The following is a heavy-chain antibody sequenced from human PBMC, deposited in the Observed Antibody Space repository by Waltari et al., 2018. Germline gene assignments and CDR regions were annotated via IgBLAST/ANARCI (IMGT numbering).Heavy chain of an antibody. CDR2: ISGSGGST. Sequence: EVQLLESGGGLVQPGGSLRLSCAASGFTFSCYAMSWVRQAQGKGLEWVSAISGSGGSTYYADSVKGRLTISRDNSKNTLYLQMNSLRAEDTAVYYCAKVVYWLVVRGYFDYWGQGTLVTVSS. V-gene: IGHV3-23*01. D-gene: IGHD3-10*01. J-gene: IGHJ4*02. CDR3: AKVVYWLVVRGYFDY. CDR1: GFTFSCYA.